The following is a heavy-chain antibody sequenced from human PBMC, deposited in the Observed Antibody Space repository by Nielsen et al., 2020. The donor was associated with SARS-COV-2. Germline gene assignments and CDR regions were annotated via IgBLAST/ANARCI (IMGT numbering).Heavy chain of an antibody. CDR1: GGTFSSYA. J-gene: IGHJ4*02. D-gene: IGHD2-21*02. V-gene: IGHV1-69*04. Sequence: SVKVSCKASGGTFSSYAISWVRQAPGQGLEWMGRIIPILGIANYAQKFQGRVTITADKSTSTAYMELSSLRSEDTAVYYCARDGENAYCGGDCYWDWGQGTLVTVSS. CDR3: ARDGENAYCGGDCYWD. CDR2: IIPILGIA.